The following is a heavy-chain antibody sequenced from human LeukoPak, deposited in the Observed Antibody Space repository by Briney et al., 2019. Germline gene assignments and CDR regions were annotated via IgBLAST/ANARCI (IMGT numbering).Heavy chain of an antibody. V-gene: IGHV3-74*01. CDR1: GFTFSSYW. D-gene: IGHD3-22*01. CDR3: ARISYDSRGYYDY. CDR2: IISDGSTT. Sequence: PGGSLRLPCAASGFTFSSYWIHWVRQAPGKGLVWVSRIISDGSTTSYADSVKGRFTISRDTAKNTLYLQMNSLRADDTAVYYCARISYDSRGYYDYWGQGALVTVSS. J-gene: IGHJ4*02.